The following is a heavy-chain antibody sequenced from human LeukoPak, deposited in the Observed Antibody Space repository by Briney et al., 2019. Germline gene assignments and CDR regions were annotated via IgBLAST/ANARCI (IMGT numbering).Heavy chain of an antibody. Sequence: SETLSLTCAVYGGSFSGYYWSWIRQPPGKGLEWIGEINHSGSTNYNPPLKSRVTISVDTSKNQFSLKLSSVTAADTAVYYCARVNWYYYYYYMDVWGKGTTVTVPS. J-gene: IGHJ6*03. CDR3: ARVNWYYYYYYMDV. V-gene: IGHV4-34*01. CDR2: INHSGST. CDR1: GGSFSGYY.